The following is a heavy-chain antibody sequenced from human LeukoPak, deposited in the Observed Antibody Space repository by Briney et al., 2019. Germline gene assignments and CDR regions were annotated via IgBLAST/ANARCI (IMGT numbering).Heavy chain of an antibody. D-gene: IGHD3-22*01. V-gene: IGHV3-43*02. CDR1: GFKFNDYA. CDR3: AKVAGSWLLAHYFDY. J-gene: IGHJ4*02. CDR2: VTGDGGTT. Sequence: PGGSLRLSCAASGFKFNDYALYWVRQAPGKGLECVAFVTGDGGTTYYADSVKGRFTISRDNGKNSLYLQMNSLRTEDTALYYCAKVAGSWLLAHYFDYWGQGTLVTVSS.